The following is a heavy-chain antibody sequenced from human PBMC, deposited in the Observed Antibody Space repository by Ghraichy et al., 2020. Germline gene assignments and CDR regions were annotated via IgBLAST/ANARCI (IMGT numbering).Heavy chain of an antibody. Sequence: GGSLRLSCAASGFTFSSYVMSWVRQAPGKGLEWVSGISGSGGGTYYADSVKGRFTISRDNSKNTLYLQMNSLRAEDTAVYFYAKVPVTSAWVEFDYWGQGTLVTVSS. J-gene: IGHJ4*02. CDR3: AKVPVTSAWVEFDY. D-gene: IGHD6-19*01. CDR1: GFTFSSYV. CDR2: ISGSGGGT. V-gene: IGHV3-23*01.